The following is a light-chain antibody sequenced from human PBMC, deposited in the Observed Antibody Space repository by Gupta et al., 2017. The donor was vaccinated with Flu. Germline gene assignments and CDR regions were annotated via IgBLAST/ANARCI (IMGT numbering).Light chain of an antibody. Sequence: QTVVTQEPSLSVSPGGTVTLTCGLSSGSVSRSFFPTWYQQTPGQSPRTLMFSTNFRSSGVPDRFSGSILGNRAALTITGAQADDESDYYCVLYMGGGISIFGGGTKLTVL. J-gene: IGLJ2*01. CDR1: SGSVSRSFF. CDR2: STN. V-gene: IGLV8-61*01. CDR3: VLYMGGGISI.